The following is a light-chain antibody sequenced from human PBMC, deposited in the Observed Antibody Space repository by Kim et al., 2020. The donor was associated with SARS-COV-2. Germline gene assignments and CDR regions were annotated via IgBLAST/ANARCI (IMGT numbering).Light chain of an antibody. CDR2: GAS. Sequence: PGERATLSCRASQSVSSNLAGYQQKPGQDPRLLIYGASTRATGIPARFSGSGSGTEFTLTISSLQSEDFAVYYCQQYNNWPPWTFGQGTKVDIK. J-gene: IGKJ1*01. V-gene: IGKV3-15*01. CDR3: QQYNNWPPWT. CDR1: QSVSSN.